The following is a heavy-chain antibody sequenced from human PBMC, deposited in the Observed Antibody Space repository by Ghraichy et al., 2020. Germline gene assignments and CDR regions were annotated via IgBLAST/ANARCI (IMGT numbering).Heavy chain of an antibody. J-gene: IGHJ5*02. CDR1: GGSISSSSYY. CDR3: ARPRIAAAGSPWFDP. Sequence: SETLSLTCTVSGGSISSSSYYWGWIRQPPGKGLEWIGSIYYSGSTYYNPSLKSRVTISVDTSKNQFSLKLSSVTAADTAVYYCARPRIAAAGSPWFDPWGQGTLVTVSS. CDR2: IYYSGST. D-gene: IGHD6-13*01. V-gene: IGHV4-39*01.